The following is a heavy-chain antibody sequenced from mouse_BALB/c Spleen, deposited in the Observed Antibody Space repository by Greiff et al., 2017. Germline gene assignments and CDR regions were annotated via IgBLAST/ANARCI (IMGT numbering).Heavy chain of an antibody. CDR2: ISDGGSYT. CDR1: GFTFSDYY. D-gene: IGHD1-2*01. Sequence: VKLVESGGGLVKPGGSLKLSCAASGFTFSDYYMYWVRQTPEKRLEWVATISDGGSYTYYPDSVKGRFTISRDNAKNNLYLQMSSLKSEDTAMYYCARGHYYGFDYWGQGTTLTVSS. V-gene: IGHV5-4*02. CDR3: ARGHYYGFDY. J-gene: IGHJ2*01.